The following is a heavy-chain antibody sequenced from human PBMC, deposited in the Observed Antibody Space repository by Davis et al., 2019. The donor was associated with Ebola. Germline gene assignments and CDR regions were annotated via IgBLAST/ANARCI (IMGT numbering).Heavy chain of an antibody. CDR3: ASNWVHLAAAAYNWFDP. D-gene: IGHD6-13*01. CDR1: GGSISSYY. Sequence: PSETLSLTCTVSGGSISSYYWSWIRQPPGKGLEWIGEIYHSGSTNYNPSLKSRVTISVDKSKNQFSLKLSSVTAADTAVYYCASNWVHLAAAAYNWFDPWGQGTLVTVSS. J-gene: IGHJ5*02. CDR2: IYHSGST. V-gene: IGHV4-59*12.